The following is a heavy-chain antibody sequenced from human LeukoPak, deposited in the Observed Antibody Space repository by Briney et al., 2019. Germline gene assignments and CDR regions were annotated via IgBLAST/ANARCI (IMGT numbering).Heavy chain of an antibody. Sequence: ASVKVSCTVSGYTLTELSMHWVRQAPGQGLEWMGWISAYNGNTNYAQKLQGRVAMTTDTSTSTAYMELRSLRSDDTAVYYCARDRNLRGDFDSWGQGTLVTVSS. CDR3: ARDRNLRGDFDS. J-gene: IGHJ4*02. CDR2: ISAYNGNT. V-gene: IGHV1-18*01. D-gene: IGHD5/OR15-5a*01. CDR1: GYTLTELS.